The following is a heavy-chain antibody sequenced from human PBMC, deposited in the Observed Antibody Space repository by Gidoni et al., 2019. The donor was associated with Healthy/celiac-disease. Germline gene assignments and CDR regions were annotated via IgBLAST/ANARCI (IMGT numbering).Heavy chain of an antibody. CDR2: IIPIFGTA. D-gene: IGHD3-9*01. V-gene: IGHV1-69*01. Sequence: QVQLVQSGAEVKKPGSSVKVSCKASGGTFSSYAISWVRKAPGQGLEWMGGIIPIFGTANYAQKFQGRVTITADESTSTAYMELSSLRSEDTAVYYCASYYYDILTGSKNYYYYGMDVWGQGTTVTVSS. CDR3: ASYYYDILTGSKNYYYYGMDV. J-gene: IGHJ6*02. CDR1: GGTFSSYA.